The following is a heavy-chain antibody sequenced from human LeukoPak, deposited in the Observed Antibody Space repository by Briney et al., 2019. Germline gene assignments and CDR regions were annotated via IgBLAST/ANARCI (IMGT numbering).Heavy chain of an antibody. CDR2: IYYNGNT. CDR1: GGSISSYY. D-gene: IGHD6-19*01. V-gene: IGHV4-59*01. J-gene: IGHJ4*02. CDR3: VRGSGWYFY. Sequence: PSETLSLTCSVSGGSISSYYWSWIRQRPGKGLERIGYIYYNGNTNYNPSLKSRVTISVDTSKNQFSLKLSSVTAADTAVYYCVRGSGWYFYWGQGTLVTVSP.